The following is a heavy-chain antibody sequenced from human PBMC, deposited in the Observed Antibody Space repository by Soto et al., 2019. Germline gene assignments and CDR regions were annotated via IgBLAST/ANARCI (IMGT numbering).Heavy chain of an antibody. CDR3: ARGVAGSGFDL. CDR2: TYYRSNWRH. Sequence: SHTLSLTCAMSGDSVSSNTAAWNWIRSSPSRGLEWRGRTYYRSNWRHDYAVSLKSRITVNPDTSKNHFSLQLNSVTPDDTAVYYCARGVAGSGFDLWGQGTLVT. V-gene: IGHV6-1*01. J-gene: IGHJ4*02. D-gene: IGHD6-19*01. CDR1: GDSVSSNTAA.